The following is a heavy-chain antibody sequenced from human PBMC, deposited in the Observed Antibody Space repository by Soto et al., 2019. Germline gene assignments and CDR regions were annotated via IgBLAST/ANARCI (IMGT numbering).Heavy chain of an antibody. Sequence: SETLSLTCTVSGGSINSGGYYWTWIRQHPGKGLEWIGYIYYSGSTYYNPSLKSRVTILIDTSKNQFSLWLSSVTAADTAVYYCARAPEYTSLGGFDIWGQGIMVTVSS. J-gene: IGHJ3*02. CDR2: IYYSGST. CDR3: ARAPEYTSLGGFDI. CDR1: GGSINSGGYY. D-gene: IGHD6-6*01. V-gene: IGHV4-31*03.